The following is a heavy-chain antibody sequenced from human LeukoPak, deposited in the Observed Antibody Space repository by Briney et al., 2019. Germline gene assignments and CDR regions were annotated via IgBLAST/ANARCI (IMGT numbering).Heavy chain of an antibody. CDR2: ISAYNGNT. D-gene: IGHD3-10*01. CDR3: ARVPPLLTMVRGVHYYYYGMDV. J-gene: IGHJ6*02. CDR1: GYTFTSYG. V-gene: IGHV1-18*01. Sequence: ASVKVSCKASGYTFTSYGISWVRQAPGQGLEWMGWISAYNGNTNYAQKLQGRVTMTTDTSTSTAYMELRSLRSDDTAVYYCARVPPLLTMVRGVHYYYYGMDVWGQGTTVTVSS.